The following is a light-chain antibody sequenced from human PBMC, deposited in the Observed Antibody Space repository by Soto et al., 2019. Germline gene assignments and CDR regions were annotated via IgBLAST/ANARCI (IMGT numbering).Light chain of an antibody. Sequence: DIQLTQSPSFLSASVGDRVAITCRASQDISSHLAWYQQKPGKAPKLLIYAASTLQSGVPSGFGGSGSGTEFTLTITSLQPEDFATYYCQQVKTYPLTFGGGTKVEIK. J-gene: IGKJ4*01. CDR3: QQVKTYPLT. CDR2: AAS. CDR1: QDISSH. V-gene: IGKV1-9*01.